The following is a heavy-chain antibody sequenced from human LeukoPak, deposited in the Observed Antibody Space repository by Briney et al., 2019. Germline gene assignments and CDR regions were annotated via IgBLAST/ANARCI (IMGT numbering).Heavy chain of an antibody. CDR1: GGTFSSYA. J-gene: IGHJ4*02. CDR2: IIPIFGTA. D-gene: IGHD3-3*01. V-gene: IGHV1-69*05. Sequence: ASVKVSCKASGGTFSSYAIGWVRQAPGQGLEWMGGIIPIFGTANYAQKFQGRVTITTDESTSTAYMELSRLRSDDTAVYYCAREKFSPQYNMYDFWSGYPNPIDYWGQGTLVTVSS. CDR3: AREKFSPQYNMYDFWSGYPNPIDY.